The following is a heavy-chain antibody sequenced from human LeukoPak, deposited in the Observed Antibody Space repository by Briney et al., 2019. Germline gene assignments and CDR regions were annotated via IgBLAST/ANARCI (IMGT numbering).Heavy chain of an antibody. J-gene: IGHJ4*02. V-gene: IGHV1-18*01. CDR3: ARGGRYCSSTSCSDFDY. D-gene: IGHD2-2*01. Sequence: ASVKVSCKASGYTFTGYGISWVRQAPGQGLEWMGWISAYNGNTNYAQKLQGRVTMTTDTSTSTAYMELRSLRSDDTAVYYCARGGRYCSSTSCSDFDYWGQGTLVTVSS. CDR2: ISAYNGNT. CDR1: GYTFTGYG.